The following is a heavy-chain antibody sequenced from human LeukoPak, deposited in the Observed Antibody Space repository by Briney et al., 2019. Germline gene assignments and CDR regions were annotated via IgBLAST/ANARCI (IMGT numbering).Heavy chain of an antibody. CDR3: AKDRDGYNDAFDI. Sequence: GGSLRLSCAASGFTFSSYGMSWVRQAPGKGLEWVSAISGSGGSTYYADSVKGRFTISRDNSKNTLYLQMNSLRAEDTAVYYCAKDRDGYNDAFDIWGQGTMVTVSS. CDR1: GFTFSSYG. D-gene: IGHD5-24*01. J-gene: IGHJ3*02. V-gene: IGHV3-23*01. CDR2: ISGSGGST.